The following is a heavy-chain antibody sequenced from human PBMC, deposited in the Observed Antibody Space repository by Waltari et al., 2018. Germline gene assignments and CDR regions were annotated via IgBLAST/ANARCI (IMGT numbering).Heavy chain of an antibody. CDR2: IKQDGSEN. Sequence: EVQLVESGGGLVQPGGSLRLSCAASGFTFSSYWMSWVRQAPGKGLEWVANIKQDGSENYYVDSVKGRFTISRDNAKNSLYLQMNSLRAEDTAVYYCAIGVGAHPPYFDYWGQGTLVTVSS. V-gene: IGHV3-7*01. CDR1: GFTFSSYW. CDR3: AIGVGAHPPYFDY. J-gene: IGHJ4*02. D-gene: IGHD1-26*01.